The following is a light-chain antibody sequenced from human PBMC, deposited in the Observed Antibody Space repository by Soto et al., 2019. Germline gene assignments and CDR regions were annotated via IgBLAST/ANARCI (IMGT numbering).Light chain of an antibody. CDR2: DVG. CDR1: SSDIGGYNF. J-gene: IGLJ2*01. V-gene: IGLV2-11*01. Sequence: QSALTQPRSVSGSPGQSVTISCTGTSSDIGGYNFVSWYQQHPGKAPKVMIYDVGKRPSGVPDRFSGSKSGNTASQTISGLQADDEGDYYCCSYAGSYTLVFGGGTKLTVL. CDR3: CSYAGSYTLV.